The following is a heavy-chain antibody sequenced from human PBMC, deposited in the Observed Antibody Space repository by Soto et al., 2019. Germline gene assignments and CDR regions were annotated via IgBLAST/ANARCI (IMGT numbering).Heavy chain of an antibody. CDR3: ARTAWLLVLSYFDY. D-gene: IGHD3-22*01. V-gene: IGHV3-23*01. CDR2: ISGSGGST. CDR1: GFTFSSYG. J-gene: IGHJ4*02. Sequence: GGSLRLSCAASGFTFSSYGMHWVRQAPGKGLEWVSAISGSGGSTYYADSVKGRFTISRDNSKNTLYLQMNSLRAEDTAVYYCARTAWLLVLSYFDYWGQGTLGTVSA.